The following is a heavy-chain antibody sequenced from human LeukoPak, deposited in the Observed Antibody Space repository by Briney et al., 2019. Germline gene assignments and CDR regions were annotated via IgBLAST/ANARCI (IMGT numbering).Heavy chain of an antibody. CDR2: IYPGDSDT. CDR1: GYSFTSYW. V-gene: IGHV5-51*01. CDR3: ARATNYYYYGMDV. J-gene: IGHJ6*02. Sequence: GESLKISCKGSGYSFTSYWIGWGRQMPGKGLEWMGIIYPGDSDTRYSPSFQGQVTISADKSISTAYLQWSSLKASDTAMYYCARATNYYYYGMDVWGQGTTVTVSS. D-gene: IGHD1-26*01.